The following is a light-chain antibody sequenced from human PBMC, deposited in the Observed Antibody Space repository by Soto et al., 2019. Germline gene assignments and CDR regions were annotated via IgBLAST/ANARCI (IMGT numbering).Light chain of an antibody. CDR1: QSVSSSY. J-gene: IGKJ1*01. Sequence: EIVLTQSPATLSVSPGERATLSCRASQSVSSSYLAWYQQKPVRAPRLLIYGASSRATGIPDRFSGSGSGTDFTLTISRLEPEDFAVYYCQQYGSSLTWTFGQGTKVDIK. CDR2: GAS. V-gene: IGKV3-20*01. CDR3: QQYGSSLTWT.